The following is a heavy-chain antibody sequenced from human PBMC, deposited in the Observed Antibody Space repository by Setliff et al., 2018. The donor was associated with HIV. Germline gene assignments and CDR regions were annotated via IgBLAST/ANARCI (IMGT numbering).Heavy chain of an antibody. Sequence: SVKVSCKASGGTFTNHGIGWVRQAPGRRLEWLGGVIPMFGITNDGQKFQGRVAITTDESTSTVFMELSSLTSEDTAVYYCAATVESVGPYYGMDVWGQGTTVTVS. D-gene: IGHD1-26*01. CDR1: GGTFTNHG. J-gene: IGHJ6*02. CDR3: AATVESVGPYYGMDV. V-gene: IGHV1-69*05. CDR2: VIPMFGIT.